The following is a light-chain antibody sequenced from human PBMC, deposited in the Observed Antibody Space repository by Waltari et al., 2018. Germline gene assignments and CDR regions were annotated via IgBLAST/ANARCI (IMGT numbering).Light chain of an antibody. V-gene: IGLV4-69*01. J-gene: IGLJ3*02. CDR2: VNSDGSH. CDR1: SGHISKA. CDR3: QTGGHGTWV. Sequence: QLVLTQSPSVSAPLGASVKLTCTLSSGHISKAIAWLQQQPEKGPRYLMKVNSDGSHSKGDEFPNRFSGSSAGAERYLTISSLQSEDEADYYCQTGGHGTWVFGGGTKLTVL.